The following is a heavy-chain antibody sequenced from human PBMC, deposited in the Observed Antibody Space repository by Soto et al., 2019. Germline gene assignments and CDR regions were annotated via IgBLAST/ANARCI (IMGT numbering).Heavy chain of an antibody. D-gene: IGHD4-4*01. CDR3: ARGRAKVTLRMDV. V-gene: IGHV3-53*01. Sequence: GGSLRLSCAASGFTVSSNYMSWVRQAPGKGLEWVSVIYSGGSTYYADSVKGRFTISRDNSKNTLYLQMNSLRAEDTAVYYCARGRAKVTLRMDVWGQGTTVTVSS. J-gene: IGHJ6*02. CDR2: IYSGGST. CDR1: GFTVSSNY.